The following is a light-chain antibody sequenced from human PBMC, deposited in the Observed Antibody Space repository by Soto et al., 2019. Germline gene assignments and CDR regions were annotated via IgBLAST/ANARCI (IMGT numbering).Light chain of an antibody. CDR1: SSNIGAGYD. V-gene: IGLV1-40*01. CDR3: QSYDSSLSGSV. J-gene: IGLJ3*02. Sequence: QSVRTQPPSVSGAPGRRVTISCTGSSSNIGAGYDVHWYQQLPGTAPKLLIYGNSNRPSGVPDRFSGSKSGTSASLAITGLQAEDEADYYCQSYDSSLSGSVFGGGTKVTVL. CDR2: GNS.